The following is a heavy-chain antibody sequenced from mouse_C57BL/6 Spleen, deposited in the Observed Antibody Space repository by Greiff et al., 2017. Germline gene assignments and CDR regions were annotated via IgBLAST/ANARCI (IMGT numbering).Heavy chain of an antibody. CDR3: ARKENYGSSSYAMDY. D-gene: IGHD1-1*01. V-gene: IGHV1-39*01. Sequence: EVKLVESGPELVKPGASVKISCKASGYSFTDYNMNWVKQSNGKSLEWIGVINPNYGTTSYNQKFKGKATLTVDQSSSTAYMQLNSLTSEDSAVYYCARKENYGSSSYAMDYWGQGTSVTVSS. J-gene: IGHJ4*01. CDR2: INPNYGTT. CDR1: GYSFTDYN.